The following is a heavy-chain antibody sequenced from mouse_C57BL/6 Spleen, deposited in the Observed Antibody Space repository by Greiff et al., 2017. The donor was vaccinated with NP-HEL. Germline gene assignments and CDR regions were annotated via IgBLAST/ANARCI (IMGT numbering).Heavy chain of an antibody. Sequence: EVMLVESEGGLVQPGRSMKLSCTASGFTFSDYYMAWVRQVPEKGLEWVANINYDGSSTYYLDSLKSRFIISRDNAKNILYLQMSSLKSEDTATYYCARSYYYGSSYDYAMDYWGQGTSVTVSS. CDR1: GFTFSDYY. V-gene: IGHV5-16*01. CDR3: ARSYYYGSSYDYAMDY. D-gene: IGHD1-1*01. J-gene: IGHJ4*01. CDR2: INYDGSST.